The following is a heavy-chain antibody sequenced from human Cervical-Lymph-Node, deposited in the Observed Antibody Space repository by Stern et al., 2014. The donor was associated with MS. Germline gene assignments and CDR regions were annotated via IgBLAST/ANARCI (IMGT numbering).Heavy chain of an antibody. CDR3: AISSVTVGAPSS. CDR2: IYYDGSKK. V-gene: IGHV3-33*01. J-gene: IGHJ4*02. CDR1: GFAFSSYV. D-gene: IGHD2/OR15-2a*01. Sequence: EQLVESGGGVVQPGNSLRLSCAASGFAFSSYVMHWVRQDPGKGPEWVSLIYYDGSKKCYSDSVKSRFNITRDNSKNMVYLHLNSLRVEDTAVYYCAISSVTVGAPSSWGQGTLVIVSS.